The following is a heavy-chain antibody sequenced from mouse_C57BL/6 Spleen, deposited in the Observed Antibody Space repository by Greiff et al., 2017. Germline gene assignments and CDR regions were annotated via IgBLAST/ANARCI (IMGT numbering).Heavy chain of an antibody. V-gene: IGHV5-9*01. CDR2: ISGGGGNT. CDR1: GFTFSSYT. Sequence: EVKLQESGGGLVKPGGSLKLSCAASGFTFSSYTMSWVRQNPEKRLEWVATISGGGGNTYYPDSVKGRFTIARDNAKNTLYLQMSSLKSEDTALYYCARQRGAMDYWGQGTSVTVSS. CDR3: ARQRGAMDY. J-gene: IGHJ4*01.